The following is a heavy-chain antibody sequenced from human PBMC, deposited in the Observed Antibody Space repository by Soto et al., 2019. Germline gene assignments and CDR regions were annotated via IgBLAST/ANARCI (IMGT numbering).Heavy chain of an antibody. Sequence: QLQLQESGPGLVKPSETLSLTCTVSGGSISSSSYYWGWIRQPPGKGLEWIGSIYYSGSTYYNPSLKSRVTISVDTSKNQFSLKLSSVTAADTAVYYCARGYCSGGSCYPFDYWCQGTLVTVSS. CDR3: ARGYCSGGSCYPFDY. V-gene: IGHV4-39*01. CDR1: GGSISSSSYY. D-gene: IGHD2-15*01. CDR2: IYYSGST. J-gene: IGHJ4*02.